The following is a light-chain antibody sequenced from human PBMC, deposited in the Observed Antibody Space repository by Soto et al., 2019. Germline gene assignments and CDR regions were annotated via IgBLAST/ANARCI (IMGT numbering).Light chain of an antibody. Sequence: EIVLTQSPGTLSLSPGESATLSCRASQSVSSNSLAWHQQKPGQAPRLLMYAASSRAAGIPDRFSGSGSGTDFTLTINRLEPEDFAVYYCQQYGSSPRVTFGQGTRLEIK. CDR1: QSVSSNS. CDR3: QQYGSSPRVT. V-gene: IGKV3-20*01. J-gene: IGKJ5*01. CDR2: AAS.